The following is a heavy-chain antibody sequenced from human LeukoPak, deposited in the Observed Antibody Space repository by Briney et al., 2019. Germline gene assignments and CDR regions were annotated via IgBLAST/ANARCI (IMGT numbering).Heavy chain of an antibody. J-gene: IGHJ6*02. Sequence: SETLSLTCTVSGGSISSYYRSWIRQPPGKGLEWIGYIYYSGSTNYNPSLKSRVTISVDTSKKQFSLKLSSVTAADTAVYYCARTDSYYYGSGSYYPTYGMDVWGQGTTVTVSS. CDR2: IYYSGST. CDR3: ARTDSYYYGSGSYYPTYGMDV. CDR1: GGSISSYY. V-gene: IGHV4-59*08. D-gene: IGHD3-10*01.